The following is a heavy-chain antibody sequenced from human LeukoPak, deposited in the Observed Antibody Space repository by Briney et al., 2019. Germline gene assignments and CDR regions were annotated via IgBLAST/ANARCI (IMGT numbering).Heavy chain of an antibody. V-gene: IGHV3-11*01. CDR2: VGGSGSLI. D-gene: IGHD4-17*01. CDR3: ARENYDDYIFSYFDL. CDR1: GFTFSDYY. Sequence: GGSLRLSCAASGFTFSDYYMNWISQAPGKGLEWVASVGGSGSLIFYADSVKGRFTISRDNAKNSLYLQMNTLRAEDTALYYCARENYDDYIFSYFDLWGRGTLVTVSS. J-gene: IGHJ2*01.